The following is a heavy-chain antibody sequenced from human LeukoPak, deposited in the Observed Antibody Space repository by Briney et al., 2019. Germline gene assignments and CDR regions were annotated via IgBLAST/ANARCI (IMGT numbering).Heavy chain of an antibody. J-gene: IGHJ5*02. Sequence: GGSLRLSCAASGFTFNTYTMNWVRQAPGKGLEWVSSISSNNNFIYYADSVKGRFTISRDNAKNSLYLQMNSLRAEDTAVYYCATSLGLGNWFDPWGQGTLVTVSS. CDR3: ATSLGLGNWFDP. CDR1: GFTFNTYT. D-gene: IGHD7-27*01. V-gene: IGHV3-21*01. CDR2: ISSNNNFI.